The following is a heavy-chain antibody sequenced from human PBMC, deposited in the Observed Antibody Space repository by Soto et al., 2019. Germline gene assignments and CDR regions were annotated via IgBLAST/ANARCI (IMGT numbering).Heavy chain of an antibody. J-gene: IGHJ4*02. CDR2: ISGSGGST. CDR1: GFTFSSYA. D-gene: IGHD2-15*01. V-gene: IGHV3-23*01. CDR3: AKVGYRCSGGSCYVY. Sequence: GGSLRLSCAASGFTFSSYAMHWVRQAPGKGLEWVSAISGSGGSTYYADSVKGRFTISRDNSKNTLYLQMNSLRAEDTAVYYCAKVGYRCSGGSCYVYWGQGTLVTVSS.